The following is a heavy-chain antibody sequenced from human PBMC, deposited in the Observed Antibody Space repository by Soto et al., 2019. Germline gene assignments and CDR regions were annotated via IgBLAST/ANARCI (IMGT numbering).Heavy chain of an antibody. J-gene: IGHJ4*02. V-gene: IGHV3-23*01. D-gene: IGHD2-2*01. CDR2: ISGSGDST. CDR1: GFTFSTYA. Sequence: EVQLLDSGGGLVQPGGSLRLSCAASGFTFSTYAMSWVRQAPGKGLEWVSTISGSGDSTYYANSVKGRFTISRDNSRNTLDLQMNSLRVEDTAVYYGAKGGEGSCSTTSCLYFSDYWGQGTLVTVSS. CDR3: AKGGEGSCSTTSCLYFSDY.